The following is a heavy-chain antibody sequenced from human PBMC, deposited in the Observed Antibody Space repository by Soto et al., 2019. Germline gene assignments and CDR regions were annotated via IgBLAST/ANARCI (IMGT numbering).Heavy chain of an antibody. Sequence: PSETLSLTCAVYGGSFSGYYWSWIRQPPGKGLEWIGEINHSGSTNYNPSLKSRVTISVDTSKNQFSLKLSSVTAADTAVYYCARGHGFRQWLVLYYYYGMDVWGQGTTVTVSS. V-gene: IGHV4-34*01. CDR3: ARGHGFRQWLVLYYYYGMDV. J-gene: IGHJ6*02. CDR2: INHSGST. D-gene: IGHD6-19*01. CDR1: GGSFSGYY.